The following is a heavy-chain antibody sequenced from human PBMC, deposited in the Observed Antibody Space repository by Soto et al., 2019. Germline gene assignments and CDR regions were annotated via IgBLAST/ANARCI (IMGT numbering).Heavy chain of an antibody. CDR2: IYYSGST. CDR1: GGSISSGDYY. CDR3: ARRVDYYDSSGYTPFDY. V-gene: IGHV4-30-4*01. D-gene: IGHD3-22*01. Sequence: QVQLQESGPGLVKPSQTLSLTCTVSGGSISSGDYYWSWIRQPPGKGLEWIGYIYYSGSTYYNPSLKSRVTISVDTPKNQFSLKLSSVTAADTAVYYCARRVDYYDSSGYTPFDYWGQGTLVTVSS. J-gene: IGHJ4*02.